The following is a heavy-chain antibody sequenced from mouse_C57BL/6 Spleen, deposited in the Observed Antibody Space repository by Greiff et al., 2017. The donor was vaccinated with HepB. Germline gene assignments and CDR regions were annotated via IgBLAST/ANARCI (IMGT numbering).Heavy chain of an antibody. CDR2: INPYNGGT. D-gene: IGHD2-4*01. CDR1: GYTFTDYY. CDR3: ATDYDYPYAMDY. J-gene: IGHJ4*01. V-gene: IGHV1-19*01. Sequence: VQLQQSGPVLVKPGASVKMSCKASGYTFTDYYMNWVKQSHGKSLEWIGVINPYNGGTSYNQKFKGKATLTVDKSSSTAYMELNSLTSEDSAVYYCATDYDYPYAMDYWGQGTSVTVSS.